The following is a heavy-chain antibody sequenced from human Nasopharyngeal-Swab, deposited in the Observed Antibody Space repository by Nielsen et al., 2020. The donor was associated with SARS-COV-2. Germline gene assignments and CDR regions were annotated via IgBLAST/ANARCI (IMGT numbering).Heavy chain of an antibody. CDR3: ARGRYCTSVNCYAKINDY. Sequence: ASVKVSCKASGYTFASYGINWVRQAPGQGLEWMGWISLYNGNTNYAERFQGRVTMTTDTSTNTAYMELRSLRSADTAVYYCARGRYCTSVNCYAKINDYWGQGTLVTVSS. CDR2: ISLYNGNT. CDR1: GYTFASYG. J-gene: IGHJ4*02. V-gene: IGHV1-18*01. D-gene: IGHD2-2*01.